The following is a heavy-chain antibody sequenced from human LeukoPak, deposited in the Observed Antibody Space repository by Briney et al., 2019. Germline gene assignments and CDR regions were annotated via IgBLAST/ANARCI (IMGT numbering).Heavy chain of an antibody. J-gene: IGHJ4*02. CDR1: GFTFSSYA. Sequence: GGSLRLSCAASGFTFSSYAMSWVRQAPGKGLEWVAVISYDGSDKYYADSVKGRFTISRDNSKNTLYLQMNSLRAEDTAVYYCAKATPGSGWTYWGQGTLVTVSS. CDR3: AKATPGSGWTY. D-gene: IGHD6-19*01. CDR2: ISYDGSDK. V-gene: IGHV3-30*18.